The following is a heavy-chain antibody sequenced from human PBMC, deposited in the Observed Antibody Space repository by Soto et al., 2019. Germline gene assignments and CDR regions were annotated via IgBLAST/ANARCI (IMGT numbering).Heavy chain of an antibody. CDR1: GFSLSTSGVG. D-gene: IGHD2-15*01. Sequence: QITLKESGPTLVKPTQTLTLTCTFSGFSLSTSGVGVGWIRQPPGKALEWLALIYWDDDKRYSPSLKSRLTITKDTSKNQVVLTMTNMDPVDTATYYCAHMVPFGYCSGGSCGPYFDYWGQGTLVTVSS. CDR3: AHMVPFGYCSGGSCGPYFDY. J-gene: IGHJ4*02. V-gene: IGHV2-5*02. CDR2: IYWDDDK.